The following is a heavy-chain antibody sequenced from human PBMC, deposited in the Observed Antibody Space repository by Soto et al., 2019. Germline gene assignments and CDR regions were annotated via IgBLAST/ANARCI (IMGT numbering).Heavy chain of an antibody. D-gene: IGHD4-17*01. CDR1: GGSISSGDYY. V-gene: IGHV4-30-4*01. CDR2: IYYSGST. J-gene: IGHJ6*02. Sequence: PSETLSLTCTVSGGSISSGDYYWSWIRQPPGKGLEWIGYIYYSGSTYYNPSLKSRVTISVDTSKNQFSLKLSSVTAADTAVYYCARELTTVTSAGMDVWGQGTTATVSS. CDR3: ARELTTVTSAGMDV.